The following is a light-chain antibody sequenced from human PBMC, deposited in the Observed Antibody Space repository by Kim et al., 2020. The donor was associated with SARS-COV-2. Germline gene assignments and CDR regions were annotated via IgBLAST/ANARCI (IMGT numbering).Light chain of an antibody. CDR1: QSINSD. CDR3: LQRHDWPLT. Sequence: LSPGERAPLSWRPSQSINSDLGWYQQIPGQPPRLLIYDASNRATGIPARFSGSGSGTDFTLTISSLEPEDFALYYCLQRHDWPLTFGGGTKVDIK. J-gene: IGKJ4*01. CDR2: DAS. V-gene: IGKV3-11*01.